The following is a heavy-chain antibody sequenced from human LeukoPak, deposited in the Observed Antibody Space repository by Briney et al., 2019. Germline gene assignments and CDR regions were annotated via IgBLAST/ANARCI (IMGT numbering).Heavy chain of an antibody. CDR2: ISNSGSST. D-gene: IGHD3-16*02. J-gene: IGHJ4*02. CDR3: AKEGAGYTNPYYFDY. V-gene: IGHV3-23*05. Sequence: GGSLRLSCAASGFTFTSYAMTWVRQAPGKGLEWVSGISNSGSSTYYADSVKGRFTISRDNSKNTLYLHMNSLRAEDTAVYYCAKEGAGYTNPYYFDYWGQGTLVTVSS. CDR1: GFTFTSYA.